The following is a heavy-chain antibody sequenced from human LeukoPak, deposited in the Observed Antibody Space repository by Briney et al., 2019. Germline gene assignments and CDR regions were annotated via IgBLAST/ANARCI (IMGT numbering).Heavy chain of an antibody. Sequence: ASVKVSCKASGYTFTSYYMHWVRQAPGQWLEWMGIINPSGGSTSYAQKFQGRVTMTRDTSTSTVYMELSSLRSEDTAVYYCARDGIAAAGRLHNWFDPWGQGTLVTVSS. CDR1: GYTFTSYY. J-gene: IGHJ5*02. CDR3: ARDGIAAAGRLHNWFDP. V-gene: IGHV1-46*01. D-gene: IGHD6-13*01. CDR2: INPSGGST.